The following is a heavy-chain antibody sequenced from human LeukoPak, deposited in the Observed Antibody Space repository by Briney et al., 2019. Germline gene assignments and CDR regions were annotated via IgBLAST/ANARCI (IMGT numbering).Heavy chain of an antibody. D-gene: IGHD6-13*01. CDR3: AGGIAHNWFDP. CDR2: IYYSGTT. V-gene: IGHV4-39*01. Sequence: PSETLSLTCTVSGGSISSTSYYWGWIRQPPGKGLEWIGSIYYSGTTYYNPSLKSRVTISVDTSKNQFSLKLSSMTAADTAVFYCAGGIAHNWFDPWGQGTLVTVSS. CDR1: GGSISSTSYY. J-gene: IGHJ5*02.